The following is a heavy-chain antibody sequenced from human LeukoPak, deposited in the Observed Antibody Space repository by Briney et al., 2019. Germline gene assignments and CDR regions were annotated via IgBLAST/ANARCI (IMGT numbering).Heavy chain of an antibody. Sequence: SQTLSLTCTVSGGSISSGSYYWSWIRQPAGKGLEWIGRIYTSGSTNYNPSLKSRVTVSVDRSKNQFSLKLSSVTAADTAVYYCASSIAAARGVYYYYYMDVWGKGTTVTVSS. J-gene: IGHJ6*03. CDR3: ASSIAAARGVYYYYYMDV. V-gene: IGHV4-61*02. CDR2: IYTSGST. CDR1: GGSISSGSYY. D-gene: IGHD6-13*01.